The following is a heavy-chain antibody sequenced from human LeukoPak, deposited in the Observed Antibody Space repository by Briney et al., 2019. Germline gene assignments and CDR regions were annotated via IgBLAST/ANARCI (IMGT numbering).Heavy chain of an antibody. D-gene: IGHD6-13*01. V-gene: IGHV1-2*02. CDR2: INPNSGGT. CDR1: GYTFTGYY. Sequence: ASVKVSCKASGYTFTGYYMHWVRQAPGQGLEWMGWINPNSGGTNYAQKFQGRVTMTRDMSTSTVYMELSSLRSEDTAIYYCAREGRGVPGAIAAVKGFDYWGQGTLVTVSS. CDR3: AREGRGVPGAIAAVKGFDY. J-gene: IGHJ4*02.